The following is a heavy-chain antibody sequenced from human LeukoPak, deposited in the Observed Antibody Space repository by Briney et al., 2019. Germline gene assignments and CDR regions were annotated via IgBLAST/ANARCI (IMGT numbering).Heavy chain of an antibody. V-gene: IGHV3-33*01. CDR2: MSNDGSSK. CDR3: ARDEPGLGSFDY. J-gene: IGHJ4*02. D-gene: IGHD7-27*01. CDR1: GFTFSSNG. Sequence: AGSLTRSCAAYGFTFSSNGMDWVRQAQGQGLEWVAGMSNDGSSKNNADSVKGRFTITRDNSKNTLYLQMNSLRAEDTAVYYCARDEPGLGSFDYWGQGTLVTVSS.